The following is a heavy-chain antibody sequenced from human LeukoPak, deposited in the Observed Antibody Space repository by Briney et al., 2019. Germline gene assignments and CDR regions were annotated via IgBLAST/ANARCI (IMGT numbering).Heavy chain of an antibody. CDR1: GFTFSSYS. CDR2: ISSSSSYI. J-gene: IGHJ4*02. V-gene: IGHV3-21*01. D-gene: IGHD1-26*01. Sequence: GGSLRLSCAASGFTFSSYSMNWVRQAPGKGLEWVSSISSSSSYIYYADSVKGRFTISRDNAKNSLYLQMNSLRAEDTAVYYCARESGGFVLPYYWGQGTLVTVCS. CDR3: ARESGGFVLPYY.